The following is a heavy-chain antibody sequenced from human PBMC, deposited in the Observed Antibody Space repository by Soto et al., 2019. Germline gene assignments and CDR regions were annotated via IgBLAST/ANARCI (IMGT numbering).Heavy chain of an antibody. D-gene: IGHD3-22*01. CDR3: ARGGSGYVWFNDF. CDR2: IIPVFDTV. CDR1: GGLFSSYA. Sequence: QEQLVQSGAEVKKSGSSVKVSCKDTGGLFSSYAVSWVRQAPGKGLEWMGGIIPVFDTVYYAQKFQGRVTITADESTNTAYMELSSLRSDDTAMYYCARGGSGYVWFNDFWGQGTLVTVSS. V-gene: IGHV1-69*01. J-gene: IGHJ4*02.